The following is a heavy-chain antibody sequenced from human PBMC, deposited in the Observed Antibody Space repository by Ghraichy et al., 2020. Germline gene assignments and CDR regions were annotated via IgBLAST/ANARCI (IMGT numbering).Heavy chain of an antibody. CDR2: INHSGRT. J-gene: IGHJ6*02. CDR1: GGSFSGYY. Sequence: ETLSLTCAVYGGSFSGYYWTWIRQPPGKGLEWIGEINHSGRTNCNPSLKSRVTISGDTSRNQFSLKLSSVTAADTAVYYCARATIRDGMDVWGQGTTVTVSS. V-gene: IGHV4-34*01. CDR3: ARATIRDGMDV. D-gene: IGHD5-12*01.